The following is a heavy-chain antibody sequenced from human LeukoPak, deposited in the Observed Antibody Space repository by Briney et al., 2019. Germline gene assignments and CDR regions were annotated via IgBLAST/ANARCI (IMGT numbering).Heavy chain of an antibody. J-gene: IGHJ6*03. D-gene: IGHD1-20*01. CDR1: GGSISGYY. V-gene: IGHV4-59*08. CDR3: ARVGGITGTTYYYYYYMDV. Sequence: SETLSLTCSVSGGSISGYYWSWIRQPPGKGLEWIGYIYYSGSTNYNPSLKSRVTISVDTSKNQFSLKLSSVTAADTAVYYCARVGGITGTTYYYYYYMDVWGKGTTVTVSS. CDR2: IYYSGST.